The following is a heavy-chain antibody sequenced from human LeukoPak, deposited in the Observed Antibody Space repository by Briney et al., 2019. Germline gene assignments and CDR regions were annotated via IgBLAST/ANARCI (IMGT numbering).Heavy chain of an antibody. Sequence: ASVKVSCKASGYTFTSYDINWVRQATGQGLEWMGWMNPNSGNTGYAQKFQGRVTMTRNTSISTAYMELSSLRSEDTAVYYCAKDGKAVVGIALGGSDYWGQGTLVTVSS. CDR2: MNPNSGNT. CDR1: GYTFTSYD. D-gene: IGHD6-19*01. J-gene: IGHJ4*02. V-gene: IGHV1-8*01. CDR3: AKDGKAVVGIALGGSDY.